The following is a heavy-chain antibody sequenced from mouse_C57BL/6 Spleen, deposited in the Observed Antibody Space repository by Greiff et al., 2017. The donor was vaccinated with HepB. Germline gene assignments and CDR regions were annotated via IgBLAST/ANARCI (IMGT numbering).Heavy chain of an antibody. D-gene: IGHD2-4*01. CDR2: IYPGDGDT. V-gene: IGHV1-82*01. CDR1: GYAFSSSW. J-gene: IGHJ4*01. Sequence: VQLQQSGPELVKPGASVKISCKASGYAFSSSWMNWVKQRPGKGLEWIGRIYPGDGDTNYNGKFKGKATLTADKSSSTAYRQLSSLTSEDSAVYFCARDYDRGGYAMDYWGQGTSVTVSS. CDR3: ARDYDRGGYAMDY.